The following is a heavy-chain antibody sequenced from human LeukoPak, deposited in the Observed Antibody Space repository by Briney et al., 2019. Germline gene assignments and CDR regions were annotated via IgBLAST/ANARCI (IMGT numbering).Heavy chain of an antibody. CDR1: GGTFSSYA. V-gene: IGHV1-69*05. CDR3: ARAVLGYCSSTSCYTGNWFDP. CDR2: IIPIFGTA. D-gene: IGHD2-2*02. Sequence: GASVKVSCKASGGTFSSYAISWVRQAPGQGLEWMGGIIPIFGTANYAQKFQGRVTITTDESTSTAYMELSSLRSEDTAVYYCARAVLGYCSSTSCYTGNWFDPWGQGTLVTVSS. J-gene: IGHJ5*02.